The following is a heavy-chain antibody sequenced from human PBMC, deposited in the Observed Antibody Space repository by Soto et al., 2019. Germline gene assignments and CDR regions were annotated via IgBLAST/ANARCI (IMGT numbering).Heavy chain of an antibody. D-gene: IGHD1-1*01. V-gene: IGHV4-34*01. CDR1: GGSFSGYY. CDR2: INHSGST. Sequence: ETLSLTCAVYGGSFSGYYWSWIRQPPGKGLEWIGEINHSGSTNYNPSLKSRVTISVDTSKNQFSLKLSSVTAADTAVYYCARGWNRGAFDIWGQGTMVTVSS. J-gene: IGHJ3*02. CDR3: ARGWNRGAFDI.